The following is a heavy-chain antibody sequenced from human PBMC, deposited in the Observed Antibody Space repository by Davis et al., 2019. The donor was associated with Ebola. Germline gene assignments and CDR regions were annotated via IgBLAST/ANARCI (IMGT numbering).Heavy chain of an antibody. CDR2: ISGGGDFT. D-gene: IGHD4-17*01. CDR1: EFTFSTYA. Sequence: GESLKISCAASEFTFSTYAMSWVRQAPGKGLEWVSTISGGGDFTYYADSVKGRFTISRDNSKNTLYLQMNSLRAEDTAVDYCAKANDYGDYLYYHCGMDVWGQGTTVTVSS. V-gene: IGHV3-23*01. CDR3: AKANDYGDYLYYHCGMDV. J-gene: IGHJ6*02.